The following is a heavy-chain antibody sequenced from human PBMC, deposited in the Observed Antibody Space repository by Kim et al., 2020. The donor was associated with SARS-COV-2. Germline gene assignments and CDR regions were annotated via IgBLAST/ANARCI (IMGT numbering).Heavy chain of an antibody. V-gene: IGHV4-39*01. J-gene: IGHJ4*02. CDR3: ARRTEAGGYFDF. Sequence: YYNPALKSRVTISVDTSRNQFSLKLASVTAADPAVYYCARRTEAGGYFDFWGQGSPVTVAS. D-gene: IGHD3-16*01.